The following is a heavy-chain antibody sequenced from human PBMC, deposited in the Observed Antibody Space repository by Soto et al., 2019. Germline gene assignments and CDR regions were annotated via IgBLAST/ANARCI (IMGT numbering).Heavy chain of an antibody. Sequence: QVQLVQSGAEVKKPGASVKVSCKASGYTFTSYGISWVRQAPGQGLEWMGWISAYNGNTNYAQKLQGRVIMTTDTSTSTAYMELRSLRSDDTAVYYCARDFGGGEAFLRNWFDPWGQGTLVTVSS. V-gene: IGHV1-18*01. J-gene: IGHJ5*02. CDR3: ARDFGGGEAFLRNWFDP. CDR2: ISAYNGNT. CDR1: GYTFTSYG. D-gene: IGHD3-16*01.